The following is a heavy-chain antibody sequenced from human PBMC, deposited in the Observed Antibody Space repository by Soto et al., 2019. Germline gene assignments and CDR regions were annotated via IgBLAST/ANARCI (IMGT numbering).Heavy chain of an antibody. CDR3: ARHSPDFDWLSQFDY. CDR2: IYYSGST. CDR1: GGSISSGDYY. D-gene: IGHD3-9*01. J-gene: IGHJ4*02. V-gene: IGHV4-30-4*01. Sequence: PSETLSLTCTVSGGSISSGDYYWSWIRQPPGKGLEWIGYIYYSGSTYYNPSLKSRATISVDTSKNQFSLKLSSVTAADTAVYYCARHSPDFDWLSQFDYWGQGTLVTVSS.